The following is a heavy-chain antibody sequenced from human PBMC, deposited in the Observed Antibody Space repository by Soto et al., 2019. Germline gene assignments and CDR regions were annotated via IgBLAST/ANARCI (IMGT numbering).Heavy chain of an antibody. V-gene: IGHV1-2*04. CDR1: GYTFTGYY. D-gene: IGHD6-13*01. Sequence: ASVKVSCEASGYTFTGYYMHWVRQAPGQGLEWMGWINPNSGGTNYAQKFQGWVTMTRDTSISTAYLQWSSLKASDTAMYYCAKSPAYRAAAVSLGLFGMDVWGQGTTVTVSS. CDR2: INPNSGGT. J-gene: IGHJ6*02. CDR3: AKSPAYRAAAVSLGLFGMDV.